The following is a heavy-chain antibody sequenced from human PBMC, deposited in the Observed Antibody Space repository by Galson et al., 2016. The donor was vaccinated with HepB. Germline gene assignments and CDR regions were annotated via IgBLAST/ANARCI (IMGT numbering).Heavy chain of an antibody. CDR2: IDDTGST. D-gene: IGHD3-10*01. CDR1: GGSISSTNW. J-gene: IGHJ4*02. CDR3: ARELGGSGSYDY. Sequence: SETLSLTCAVSGGSISSTNWWSWVRQPPGQGLEWIGEIDDTGSTNYNPSLKSRVTISVDKSERQFSLKLRSVTAADTAVYYCARELGGSGSYDYWGPGTLVTVSS. V-gene: IGHV4-4*02.